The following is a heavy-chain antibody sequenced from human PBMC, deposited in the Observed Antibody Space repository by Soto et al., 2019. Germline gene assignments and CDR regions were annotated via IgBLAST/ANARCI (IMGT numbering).Heavy chain of an antibody. Sequence: VQLVESGGGLVQPGRSLRLSCAASGFTFSSYGMHWVRQAPGKGLEWVAVISYDGSNKYYADSVKGRFTISRDNSKNTLYLQMNSLRAEDTAVYYCAKPYLTAYFDYWGQGTLVTVSS. CDR1: GFTFSSYG. CDR2: ISYDGSNK. D-gene: IGHD2-21*02. V-gene: IGHV3-30*18. J-gene: IGHJ4*02. CDR3: AKPYLTAYFDY.